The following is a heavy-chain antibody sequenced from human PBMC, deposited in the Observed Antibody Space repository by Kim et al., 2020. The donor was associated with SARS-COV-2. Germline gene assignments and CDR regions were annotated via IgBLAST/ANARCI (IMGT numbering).Heavy chain of an antibody. CDR1: GGTFSSYA. CDR2: IIPIFGTA. CDR3: ARDCGGDCYPPDFDY. Sequence: SVKVSCKASGGTFSSYATSWVRQAPGQGLEWMGGIIPIFGTANYAQKFQGRVTITADESTSTAYMELSSLRSEDTVVYYCARDCGGDCYPPDFDYWGQGTLVTVSS. D-gene: IGHD2-21*02. V-gene: IGHV1-69*13. J-gene: IGHJ4*02.